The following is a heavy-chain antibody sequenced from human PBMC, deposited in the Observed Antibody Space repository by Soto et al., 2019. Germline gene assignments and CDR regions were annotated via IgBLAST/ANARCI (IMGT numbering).Heavy chain of an antibody. Sequence: QVQLLQSGAEVKKPGASVKVSCKASGYTFTSYGISWVRQAPGQGLEWMGWISAYNGNTNSAQKLQGRVTMTTDTSTSTAYMELRSLRSDDTAVYYCARSEEGPGTTYAFDIWVQGTMVTVSS. D-gene: IGHD1-7*01. CDR3: ARSEEGPGTTYAFDI. CDR2: ISAYNGNT. J-gene: IGHJ3*02. CDR1: GYTFTSYG. V-gene: IGHV1-18*01.